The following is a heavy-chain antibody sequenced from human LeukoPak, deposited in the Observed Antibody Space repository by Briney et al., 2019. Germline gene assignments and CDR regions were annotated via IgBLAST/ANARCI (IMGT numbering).Heavy chain of an antibody. D-gene: IGHD3-22*01. CDR2: ISGSGGST. J-gene: IGHJ4*02. V-gene: IGHV3-23*01. CDR3: AKSYHYDSSGYYAVVGY. CDR1: GFTFSTYG. Sequence: AGGSLRLSCAASGFTFSTYGMSWVRQAPGKGLEWVSGISGSGGSTYYTDSVKGRFTISRDNSKNTLYLQMHSLRAEDTAVYYCAKSYHYDSSGYYAVVGYWGQGTLVTVSS.